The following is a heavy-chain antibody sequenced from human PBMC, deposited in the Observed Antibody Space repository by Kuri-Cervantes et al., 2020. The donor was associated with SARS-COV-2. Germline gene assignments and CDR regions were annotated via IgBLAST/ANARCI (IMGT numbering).Heavy chain of an antibody. CDR2: IKQDGSEK. D-gene: IGHD3-3*01. CDR1: GFTFSSYW. CDR3: AKSYRDGTIFGVVIIKHYYYGMDV. V-gene: IGHV3-7*01. Sequence: LSLTCAASGFTFSSYWMSWVRQAPGKGLEWVANIKQDGSEKYYADSVKGRFTISRDNSKNTLYLQMNSLRAEDTAVYYCAKSYRDGTIFGVVIIKHYYYGMDVWGQGTTVTVSS. J-gene: IGHJ6*02.